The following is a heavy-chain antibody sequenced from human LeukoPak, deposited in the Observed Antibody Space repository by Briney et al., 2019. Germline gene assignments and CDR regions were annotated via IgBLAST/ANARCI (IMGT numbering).Heavy chain of an antibody. CDR3: ARDFSYGTYDY. CDR1: GYTFTGYF. CDR2: INPNSGGT. D-gene: IGHD5-18*01. J-gene: IGHJ4*02. V-gene: IGHV1-2*02. Sequence: ASVKVPCKASGYTFTGYFLHWVRQAPGQGLQWMGWINPNSGGTSYAQKFQGRVTMTRDTSISTAYMELSRLRSDDTAVYYCARDFSYGTYDYWGQGTLVTASS.